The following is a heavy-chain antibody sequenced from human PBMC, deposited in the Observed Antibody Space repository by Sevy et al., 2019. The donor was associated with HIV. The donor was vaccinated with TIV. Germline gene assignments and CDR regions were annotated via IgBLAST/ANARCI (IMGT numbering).Heavy chain of an antibody. J-gene: IGHJ3*02. CDR3: ARDNNFWGGYDTGRGGAFDI. CDR1: GFTFSSYG. CDR2: IWYDGSNK. V-gene: IGHV3-33*01. Sequence: GGSLRLSCAASGFTFSSYGMHWVRQAPGKGLEWVAVIWYDGSNKYYSDSVKGRFTISRDNSKNTLYLQMNSLRAEDTDVYYWARDNNFWGGYDTGRGGAFDIWGQGTMVTVSS. D-gene: IGHD3-3*01.